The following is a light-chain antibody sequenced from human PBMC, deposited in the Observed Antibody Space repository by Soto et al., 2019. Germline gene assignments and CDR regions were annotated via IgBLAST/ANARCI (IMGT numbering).Light chain of an antibody. CDR1: QTISTW. J-gene: IGKJ2*02. CDR3: QQYSTSSRT. CDR2: KAS. Sequence: DIQMTQSPSTLSASVGDRVTITCRASQTISTWLAWYQHKSGTAPKLLIYKASSLEAGVPSRFSGSGSGTEFTLTISSLQPDDFATYYCQQYSTSSRTFGQGTKVE. V-gene: IGKV1-5*03.